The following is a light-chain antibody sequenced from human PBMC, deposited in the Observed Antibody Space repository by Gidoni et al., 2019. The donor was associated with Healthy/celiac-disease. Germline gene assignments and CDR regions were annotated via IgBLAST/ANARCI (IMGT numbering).Light chain of an antibody. J-gene: IGKJ2*04. CDR3: QQRSNWPQGS. CDR2: DAS. V-gene: IGKV3-11*01. CDR1: QSVSSY. Sequence: EIVLTQSPATLSLSPGERATLSCRASQSVSSYLAWYQQKPGQAPRLLIYDASNRATGIPARFSGSGSGTDFTLTISSLEPEDFAVYYCQQRSNWPQGSFGQXTKLEIK.